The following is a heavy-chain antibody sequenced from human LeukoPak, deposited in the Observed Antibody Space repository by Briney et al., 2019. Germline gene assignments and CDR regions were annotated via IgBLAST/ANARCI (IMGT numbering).Heavy chain of an antibody. V-gene: IGHV3-9*01. D-gene: IGHD3-22*01. Sequence: GGSLRLSCAASGFTFSSYAMSWVRQAPGKGLEWVSGISWNSGSIGYADSVKGRFTISRDNAKNSLYLQMNSLRAEDTALYYCAKDYYYDSSGAFDIWGQGTMVTVSS. CDR2: ISWNSGSI. CDR1: GFTFSSYA. CDR3: AKDYYYDSSGAFDI. J-gene: IGHJ3*02.